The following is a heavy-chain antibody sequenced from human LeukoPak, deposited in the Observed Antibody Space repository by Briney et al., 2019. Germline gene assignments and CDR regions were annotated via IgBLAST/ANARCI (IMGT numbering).Heavy chain of an antibody. V-gene: IGHV1-8*01. Sequence: ASVKVSCKASGYTFTSYDINWVRQATGQGLEWMGWMNPNSGNTGYAQKFQGRVTMTRNTSISTAYMELSSLRSEDTAVYYCARPLRYFDWFAKRCFYYFDYWGQGTLVTVSS. CDR1: GYTFTSYD. D-gene: IGHD3-9*01. CDR2: MNPNSGNT. CDR3: ARPLRYFDWFAKRCFYYFDY. J-gene: IGHJ4*02.